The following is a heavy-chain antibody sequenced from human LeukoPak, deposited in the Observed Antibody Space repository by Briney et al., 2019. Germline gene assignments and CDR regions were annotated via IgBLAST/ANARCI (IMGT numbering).Heavy chain of an antibody. V-gene: IGHV4-59*01. CDR2: IYYSGST. CDR1: GGSISSYY. D-gene: IGHD6-13*01. Sequence: SETLSLTCTVSGGSISSYYWSWIRQPPGKGPEWIGYIYYSGSTNYNPSLKSRVTISVDTSKNQFSLKLTSVTAADTAVYYCVRVVALGAAGYYFDYWGQGSLVTVSS. J-gene: IGHJ4*02. CDR3: VRVVALGAAGYYFDY.